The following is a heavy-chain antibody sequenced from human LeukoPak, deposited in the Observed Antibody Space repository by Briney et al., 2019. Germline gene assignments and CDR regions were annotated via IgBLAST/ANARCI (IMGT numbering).Heavy chain of an antibody. CDR1: GYTFTSYY. J-gene: IGHJ5*02. V-gene: IGHV1-46*01. Sequence: ASVKVSCKASGYTFTSYYMHWVRQAPGQGLEWMGIINPRSGTTTYAQKFQGRVTMTRDTSTSTVYLELSSLISEDTAVYYCARDYTGGGSSWSDDWFDPWGQGTLVTVSS. D-gene: IGHD6-13*01. CDR2: INPRSGTT. CDR3: ARDYTGGGSSWSDDWFDP.